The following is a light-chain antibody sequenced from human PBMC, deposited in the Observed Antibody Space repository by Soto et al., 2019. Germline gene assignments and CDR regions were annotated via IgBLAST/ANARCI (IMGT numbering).Light chain of an antibody. CDR3: QQLNSYPRSL. CDR1: QGISSY. Sequence: DIQLTQSPSFLSASVGDRVTITCRASQGISSYLAWYQQKPGKAPKLLIYAASTLQSGVPSRFSGSGSGTEFTLTSSSLQPEDFATYYCQQLNSYPRSLFGPGTKVDIK. J-gene: IGKJ3*01. CDR2: AAS. V-gene: IGKV1-9*01.